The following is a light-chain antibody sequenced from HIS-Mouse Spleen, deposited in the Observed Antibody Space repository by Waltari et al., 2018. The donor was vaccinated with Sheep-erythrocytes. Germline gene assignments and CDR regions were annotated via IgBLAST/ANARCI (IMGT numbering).Light chain of an antibody. Sequence: QSALTQPRSVSGSPGQSVTISCTGTSSDVGGDNYVSWYQQHPGKAPKLMIYDVSKRPSVVPVRFSGSKSGNTASLTISGLQAEDEADYYCCSYAGSYNHVFATGTKVTVL. V-gene: IGLV2-11*01. CDR1: SSDVGGDNY. CDR2: DVS. CDR3: CSYAGSYNHV. J-gene: IGLJ1*01.